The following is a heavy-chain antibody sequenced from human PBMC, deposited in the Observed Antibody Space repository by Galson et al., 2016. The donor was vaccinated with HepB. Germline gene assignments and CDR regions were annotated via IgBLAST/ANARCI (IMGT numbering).Heavy chain of an antibody. V-gene: IGHV3-7*01. D-gene: IGHD1-26*01. Sequence: SLRLSCAASGFSFSSYWMSWVRQAPGKGLEWVADIKQDGSETYYVDSVKGRFTISRDNSKNTLYLEMNSLRAEDTAVYYCAKDERGSYYYYGMDVWGQGTTVTVS. J-gene: IGHJ6*02. CDR1: GFSFSSYW. CDR3: AKDERGSYYYYGMDV. CDR2: IKQDGSET.